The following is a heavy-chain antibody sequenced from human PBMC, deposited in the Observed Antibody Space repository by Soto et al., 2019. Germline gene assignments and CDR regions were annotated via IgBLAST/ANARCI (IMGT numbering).Heavy chain of an antibody. CDR2: ISAYNGNT. J-gene: IGHJ4*02. V-gene: IGHV1-18*01. CDR3: ARNGLVGSGWYYFDH. CDR1: GYTFTSYG. D-gene: IGHD6-19*01. Sequence: ASVKVSCKASGYTFTSYGISWVRQAPGQGLEWMGWISAYNGNTNYAQKLQGRVTMTTDTSTSTAYMELRSLRSDDTAVYYCARNGLVGSGWYYFDHWGQGTLVTVAS.